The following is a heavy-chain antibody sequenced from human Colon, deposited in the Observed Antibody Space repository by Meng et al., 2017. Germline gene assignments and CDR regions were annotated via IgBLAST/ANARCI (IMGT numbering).Heavy chain of an antibody. CDR2: INQDGSDK. CDR3: ARLVAVGTWAFDI. Sequence: GESLKISCAASGFSFSTYWMGWVRQAPGKGLERVASINQDGSDKNYLESVKGRFTVSRDNAKNSLYLQMNSLRAEDTAVYYCARLVAVGTWAFDIWGQGKRV. CDR1: GFSFSTYW. V-gene: IGHV3-7*01. D-gene: IGHD6-19*01. J-gene: IGHJ3*02.